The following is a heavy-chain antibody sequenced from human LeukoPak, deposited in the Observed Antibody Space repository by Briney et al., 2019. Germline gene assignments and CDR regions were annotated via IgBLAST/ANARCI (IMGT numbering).Heavy chain of an antibody. J-gene: IGHJ4*02. CDR2: INPNSGGT. CDR1: GYTFTGYY. CDR3: ARAPGYCSSTSCLGFDY. D-gene: IGHD2-2*01. V-gene: IGHV1-2*02. Sequence: ASVKVSCKASGYTFTGYYMHWVRQAPGQGLEWMGWINPNSGGTNYAQKFQGRVTMTRDTSISTAYMELSRLRSDDTAVYYCARAPGYCSSTSCLGFDYWGQGTLVTVSS.